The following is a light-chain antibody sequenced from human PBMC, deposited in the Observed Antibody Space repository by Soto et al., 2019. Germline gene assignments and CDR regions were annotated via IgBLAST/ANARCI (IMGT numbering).Light chain of an antibody. J-gene: IGKJ4*01. CDR1: QSVSYN. CDR3: QQYKNWPPLT. Sequence: EIVMTQSPATLSVSPGERATLSCRASQSVSYNLAWYQQKPGQGPRLLIYGAFTRATGIPARFSGSGSGTEFTLTISSRQSEDFGVYYCQQYKNWPPLTFGGGTKVEIK. V-gene: IGKV3-15*01. CDR2: GAF.